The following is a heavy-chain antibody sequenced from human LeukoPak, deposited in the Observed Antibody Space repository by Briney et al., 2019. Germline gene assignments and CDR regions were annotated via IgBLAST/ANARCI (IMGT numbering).Heavy chain of an antibody. CDR3: AKISSSSEPGFDH. D-gene: IGHD1-14*01. J-gene: IGHJ4*02. CDR2: IWPDGSKT. V-gene: IGHV3-30*02. Sequence: GGSLRLSCAASGFTFSRYAMHWVRQAPGKGLEWVAFIWPDGSKTYYADSVRGRFTISRDNSKNTLHLEMHTVRAEDTPLYHCAKISSSSEPGFDHWGQGTPVTVS. CDR1: GFTFSRYA.